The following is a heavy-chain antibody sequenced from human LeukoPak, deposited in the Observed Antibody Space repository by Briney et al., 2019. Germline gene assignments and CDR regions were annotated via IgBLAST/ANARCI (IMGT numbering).Heavy chain of an antibody. CDR1: GFTFSSYS. J-gene: IGHJ3*02. Sequence: GGSLRLSCAASGFTFSSYSMNWVRQAPGKGLEWVSYISSSSSTIYYADSVKGRFTISRDNAKNSLYLQMNSLRDEDTAVYYCARDTYCSGGSCYNDAFDIWGQGTMVTVSS. V-gene: IGHV3-48*02. D-gene: IGHD2-15*01. CDR2: ISSSSSTI. CDR3: ARDTYCSGGSCYNDAFDI.